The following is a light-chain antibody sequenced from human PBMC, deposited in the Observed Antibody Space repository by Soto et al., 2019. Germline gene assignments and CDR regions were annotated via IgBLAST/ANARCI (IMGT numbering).Light chain of an antibody. J-gene: IGLJ7*01. CDR1: SSDVGAYNY. V-gene: IGLV2-14*01. CDR3: FSYTTSSTAV. CDR2: DVS. Sequence: QSVLTQPASVSGSPGQSITISCTGTSSDVGAYNYVSWYQQHPGKAPKVLIFDVSNRPSGVSNRFSGSKSANTASLTISGLQAEDKADYFCFSYTTSSTAVFGGGTQLTVL.